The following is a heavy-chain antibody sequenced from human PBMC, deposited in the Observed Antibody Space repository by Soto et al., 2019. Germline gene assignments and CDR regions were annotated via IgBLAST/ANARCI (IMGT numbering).Heavy chain of an antibody. V-gene: IGHV3-30*18. J-gene: IGHJ4*02. Sequence: GGSLRLSCAASGFTFSSYGMHWVRQAPGKGLEWVAFISRDGSNKYYADSVKGRFTISRDNSKNTMYQQMDSLRAEDTAVYYCAKDIGILTGYKVLDYWGQGTLVTVSS. CDR1: GFTFSSYG. CDR2: ISRDGSNK. CDR3: AKDIGILTGYKVLDY. D-gene: IGHD3-9*01.